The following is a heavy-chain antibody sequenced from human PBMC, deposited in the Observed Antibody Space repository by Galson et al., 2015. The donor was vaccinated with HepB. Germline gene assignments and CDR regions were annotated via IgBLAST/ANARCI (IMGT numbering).Heavy chain of an antibody. CDR1: GFTFSSYA. Sequence: SLRLSCAASGFTFSSYAMSWVRQAPGKGLEWVSAISGSGGSTHYADSVKGRFTISRDNSKNTLYLQMNSLRAEDTAVYYCAKDARIQLRYFDWYDAFDIWGQVTMVTVSS. CDR2: ISGSGGST. J-gene: IGHJ3*02. D-gene: IGHD3-9*01. V-gene: IGHV3-23*01. CDR3: AKDARIQLRYFDWYDAFDI.